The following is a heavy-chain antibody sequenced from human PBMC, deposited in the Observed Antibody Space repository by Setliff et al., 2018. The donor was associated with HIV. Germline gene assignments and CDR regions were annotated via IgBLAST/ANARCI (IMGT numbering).Heavy chain of an antibody. D-gene: IGHD2-15*01. CDR2: IYYSGST. V-gene: IGHV4-39*02. CDR1: GGSISSSNYY. Sequence: PSETLSLTCTVSGGSISSSNYYWGWIRQPPGKGLDWIGSIYYSGSTYYNPSLKSRVTISVDTSKNQFSLKLSSVTAADTAVYYCARDDRCSGDTCYYYWGQGALVTAPQ. J-gene: IGHJ4*02. CDR3: ARDDRCSGDTCYYY.